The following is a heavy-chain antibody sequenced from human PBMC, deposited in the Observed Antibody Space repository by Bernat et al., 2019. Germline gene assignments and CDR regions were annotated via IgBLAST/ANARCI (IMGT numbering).Heavy chain of an antibody. CDR1: GGSISSYY. CDR2: IYYSGST. D-gene: IGHD4-17*01. CDR3: ARDRRDYGDYWYYFDY. J-gene: IGHJ4*02. V-gene: IGHV4-59*01. Sequence: QVQLQESGPGLVKPSETLSLTCTVSGGSISSYYWSWIRQPPGKGLEWIAYIYYSGSTNYNPSLTSRVTISIDTSKNQFSLKLSSVTAADTAVYYCARDRRDYGDYWYYFDYWGQGTLVTVSS.